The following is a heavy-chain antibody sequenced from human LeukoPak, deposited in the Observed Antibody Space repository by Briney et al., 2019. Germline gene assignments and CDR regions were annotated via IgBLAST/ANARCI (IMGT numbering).Heavy chain of an antibody. CDR1: GFTFSSYA. CDR2: ISGSGGST. Sequence: GGSPRLSCAASGFTFSSYAMSWVRQAPEKGLEWLSAISGSGGSTYYADSVKGRFTISRDNSKNTLYLQMNSLRAEDTAVYHCAKDVRYCSGGSCYWGQGTLVTVSS. J-gene: IGHJ4*02. CDR3: AKDVRYCSGGSCY. V-gene: IGHV3-23*01. D-gene: IGHD2-15*01.